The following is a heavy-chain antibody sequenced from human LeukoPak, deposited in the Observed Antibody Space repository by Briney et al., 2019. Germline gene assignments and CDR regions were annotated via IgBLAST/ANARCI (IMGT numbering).Heavy chain of an antibody. D-gene: IGHD5-24*01. CDR3: VREQFSHTSNYFDN. CDR1: GFMFDGYA. J-gene: IGHJ4*02. V-gene: IGHV3-43*02. Sequence: PGGSLRISCAASGFMFDGYAMHWVRQVPGRGLEWVSLISRDGVSSFYADSVKGGFTISRDNNNSSLSLQMRRLTTEDTAFYYCVREQFSHTSNYFDNWGQGILVTVSS. CDR2: ISRDGVSS.